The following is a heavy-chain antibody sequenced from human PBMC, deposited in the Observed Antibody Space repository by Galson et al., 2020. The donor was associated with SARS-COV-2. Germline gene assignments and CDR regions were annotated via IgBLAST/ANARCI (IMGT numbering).Heavy chain of an antibody. CDR1: GGSISSYY. CDR3: ARHVRWGIVVVITTFDY. CDR2: IYTSGST. J-gene: IGHJ4*02. V-gene: IGHV4-4*07. Sequence: ETSETLSLTCTVSGGSISSYYWSWIRQPAGKGLEWIGRIYTSGSTYYNPSLKSRVTISVDTSKNQFSLKLSSVTAADTAVYYCARHVRWGIVVVITTFDYWGQGTLVTVSS. D-gene: IGHD3-22*01.